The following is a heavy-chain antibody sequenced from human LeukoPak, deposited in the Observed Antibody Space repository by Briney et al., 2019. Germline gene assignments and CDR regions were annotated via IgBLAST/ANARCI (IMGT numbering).Heavy chain of an antibody. CDR2: ISGSGGST. Sequence: QPGGSLRLSCAASGFTFSSYAMSWVRQAPGKGLEWVSAISGSGGSTYYADSVKGRFTISRGNSKNTLYLQMNSLRAEDTAVYYCARDLPSLGAFDIWGRGTMVTVSS. CDR3: ARDLPSLGAFDI. D-gene: IGHD5/OR15-5a*01. J-gene: IGHJ3*02. V-gene: IGHV3-23*01. CDR1: GFTFSSYA.